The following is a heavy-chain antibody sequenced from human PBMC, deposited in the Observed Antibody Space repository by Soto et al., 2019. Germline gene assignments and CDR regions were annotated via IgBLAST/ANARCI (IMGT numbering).Heavy chain of an antibody. Sequence: GESLKISCKGSGYSLTSYWIGWVRQMPGKGLEWMGIISPGDSETRYSPSFQGQVTISADKSISTAYLQWSSLKASDTAMYYCARRHYNSGWYYFDYWGQGTLVTVSS. D-gene: IGHD6-19*01. CDR2: ISPGDSET. J-gene: IGHJ4*02. CDR3: ARRHYNSGWYYFDY. V-gene: IGHV5-51*01. CDR1: GYSLTSYW.